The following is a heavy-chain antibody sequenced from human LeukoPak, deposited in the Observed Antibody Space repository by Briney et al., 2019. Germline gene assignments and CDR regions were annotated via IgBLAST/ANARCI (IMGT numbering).Heavy chain of an antibody. CDR3: AREHYDFWSGYYYYYYYYMDV. Sequence: SETLSLTCTVSGYSISSGYYWGWIRQPPGKGLEWIGSIYHSGSTYYNPSLKSRVTISVDTSKNQFSLKLSSVTAADTAVYYCAREHYDFWSGYYYYYYYYMDVWGKGTTVTVSS. CDR2: IYHSGST. D-gene: IGHD3-3*01. J-gene: IGHJ6*03. CDR1: GYSISSGYY. V-gene: IGHV4-38-2*02.